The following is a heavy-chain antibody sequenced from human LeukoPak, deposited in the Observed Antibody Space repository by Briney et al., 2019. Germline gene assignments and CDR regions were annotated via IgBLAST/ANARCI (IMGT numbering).Heavy chain of an antibody. D-gene: IGHD3-10*01. CDR3: AKATRLWFGELFGDY. Sequence: GGSLRLSCAASGFTFSSYGMSWVRQAPGKGLEWVSAISGSGGSTYYADSVKGRFTISRDNSKNTLYLQMNSLRAEDTAVYYCAKATRLWFGELFGDYWGQGTLVTVSS. V-gene: IGHV3-23*01. CDR1: GFTFSSYG. J-gene: IGHJ4*02. CDR2: ISGSGGST.